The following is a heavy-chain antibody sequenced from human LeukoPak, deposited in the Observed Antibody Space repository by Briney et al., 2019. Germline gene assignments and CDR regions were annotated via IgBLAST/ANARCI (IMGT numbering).Heavy chain of an antibody. CDR1: GYTFTGYY. D-gene: IGHD3-22*01. CDR2: INTNSGGT. V-gene: IGHV1-2*02. Sequence: AXVKVSCKASGYTFTGYYMHWVRQGPRQGVEWMGWINTNSGGTNYAQKFQGRVTMTRHPSISTVYMELSRLRSGDTAVYYCAREAAGYYDSSAYLFDWGQGTLVTVSS. CDR3: AREAAGYYDSSAYLFD. J-gene: IGHJ4*02.